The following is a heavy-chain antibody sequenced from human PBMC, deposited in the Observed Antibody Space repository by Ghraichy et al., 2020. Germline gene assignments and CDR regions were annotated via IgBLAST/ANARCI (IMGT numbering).Heavy chain of an antibody. D-gene: IGHD6-13*01. Sequence: ASVKVSCRASGYTFTSYGISWVRQAPGQGLEWMGWISAYNGNTNYAQKLQGRVTMTTDTSTSTAYMELRSLRSDDTAVYYCARDIVAAGTPDYWGQGTLVTVSS. V-gene: IGHV1-18*04. CDR2: ISAYNGNT. J-gene: IGHJ4*02. CDR3: ARDIVAAGTPDY. CDR1: GYTFTSYG.